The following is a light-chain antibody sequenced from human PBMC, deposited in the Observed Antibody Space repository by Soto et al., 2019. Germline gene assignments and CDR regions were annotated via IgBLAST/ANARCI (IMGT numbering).Light chain of an antibody. Sequence: EIVIKQSPATLSVSPGERATLSFRASQSVSSSFLVWYQQKPGQAPRLLIFAASNRATGIPVRFSGSGSGTDFTLAINRLEPDDFAVYYCQQRSDWPITFGQGTRLEIK. V-gene: IGKV3D-20*02. J-gene: IGKJ5*01. CDR3: QQRSDWPIT. CDR2: AAS. CDR1: QSVSSSF.